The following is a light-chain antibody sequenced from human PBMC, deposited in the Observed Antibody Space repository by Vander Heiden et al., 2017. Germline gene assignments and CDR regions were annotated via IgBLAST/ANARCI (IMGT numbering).Light chain of an antibody. CDR2: AAA. J-gene: IGKJ4*01. CDR3: QQHYSSPLT. V-gene: IGKV1-9*01. CDR1: QAISNS. Sequence: DIQLTQSPSSLSASVGDRVTVTCRARQAISNSFAWYQQKPGKAPKSLIYAAANLQSGVPSRFSGSGSGTEFTLTISSLQPEDFATYYCQQHYSSPLTFGGGTKVEMK.